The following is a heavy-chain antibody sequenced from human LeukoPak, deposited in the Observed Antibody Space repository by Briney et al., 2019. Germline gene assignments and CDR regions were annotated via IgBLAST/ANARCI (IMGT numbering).Heavy chain of an antibody. CDR3: ARAYDFWSGYFDY. Sequence: SETLSLTCAVSGVSISSYYWSWIRQPPGKGLEWIGYIYYSGSTNYNPSLKSRVTISVDTSKNQFSLKLSSVTAADTAVYYCARAYDFWSGYFDYWGQGTLVTVSS. CDR2: IYYSGST. V-gene: IGHV4-59*12. J-gene: IGHJ4*02. CDR1: GVSISSYY. D-gene: IGHD3-3*01.